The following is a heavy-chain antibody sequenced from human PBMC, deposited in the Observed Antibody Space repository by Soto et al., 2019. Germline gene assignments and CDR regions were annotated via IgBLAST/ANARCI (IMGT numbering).Heavy chain of an antibody. Sequence: SETLSLTCAVSGGSISSSHWWGWVRQAPGKGLEWIGEIYHSGSTNYNPSLKSRVTMSVDKSKNQFSVNLGSVTAADTAVYYCVRDADETAIVPAPWLVWGRGTMVTVSS. J-gene: IGHJ6*02. CDR2: IYHSGST. D-gene: IGHD2-21*02. CDR1: GGSISSSHW. CDR3: VRDADETAIVPAPWLV. V-gene: IGHV4-4*02.